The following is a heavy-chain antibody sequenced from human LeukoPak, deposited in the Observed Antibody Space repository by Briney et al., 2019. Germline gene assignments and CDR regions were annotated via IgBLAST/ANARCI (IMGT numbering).Heavy chain of an antibody. J-gene: IGHJ4*02. CDR3: ARGRPHGNDY. D-gene: IGHD4-23*01. Sequence: GGSLRLSCAASGFTFSSYWMNWVRQAPGKGLVWVSRIASDGSSTTYADSVKGRFSISRDNARNTLYLQMNSLRVGDTAVYYCARGRPHGNDYWGQGTLVTVSS. V-gene: IGHV3-74*01. CDR1: GFTFSSYW. CDR2: IASDGSST.